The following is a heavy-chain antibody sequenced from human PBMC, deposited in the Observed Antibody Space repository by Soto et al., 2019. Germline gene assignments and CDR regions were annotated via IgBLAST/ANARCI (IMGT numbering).Heavy chain of an antibody. J-gene: IGHJ4*02. V-gene: IGHV3-23*01. CDR1: GFSFTNFA. CDR3: AKDDFTDRGDDYFDH. CDR2: IGASGDIT. Sequence: PGGSLRLSCAASGFSFTNFAMSWVRQAPGKGLEWVAGIGASGDITWYADSVKGRLSISRDNSKNTLYLQLNSLRFEDTAVYYCAKDDFTDRGDDYFDHWGPGT. D-gene: IGHD2-21*02.